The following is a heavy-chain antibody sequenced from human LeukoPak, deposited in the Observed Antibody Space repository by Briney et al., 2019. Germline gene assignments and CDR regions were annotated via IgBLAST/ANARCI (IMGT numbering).Heavy chain of an antibody. J-gene: IGHJ4*02. Sequence: GGTLRLSCAASGFTFSSYGMSWVRQAPGKGLEWVSAISGSGGSTYYADSVKGRFTISRDNSKNTLYLQMNSLRAEDTAVYYCAKIARVPWATIAVAGTGAYWGQGTLVTVSS. CDR2: ISGSGGST. D-gene: IGHD6-19*01. V-gene: IGHV3-23*01. CDR3: AKIARVPWATIAVAGTGAY. CDR1: GFTFSSYG.